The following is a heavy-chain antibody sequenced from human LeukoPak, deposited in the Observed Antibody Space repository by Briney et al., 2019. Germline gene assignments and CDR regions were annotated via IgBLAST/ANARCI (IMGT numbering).Heavy chain of an antibody. V-gene: IGHV3-30-3*01. Sequence: GGSLRLSCAASGFTFSSYAMHWVRQAPGKGLEWVAVISYDGSNKYYADSVRGRFTISRDNSKNTLSLQMNSLRAADTAVYYCARDGNSEYSAIDYWGQGTLVTVSS. D-gene: IGHD5-18*01. CDR3: ARDGNSEYSAIDY. J-gene: IGHJ4*02. CDR2: ISYDGSNK. CDR1: GFTFSSYA.